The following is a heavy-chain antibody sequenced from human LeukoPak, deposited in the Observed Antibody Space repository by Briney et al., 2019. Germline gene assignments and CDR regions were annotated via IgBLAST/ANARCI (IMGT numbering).Heavy chain of an antibody. J-gene: IGHJ4*02. Sequence: SVKVSCKASGGTFSSYTISWVRQAPGQGLEWIGRIIPILGIANYAQKFQGRVTITADKSTSTAYMELSSLRSEDTAVYYCATGYSYGLPFDYWGQGTLVTVSS. D-gene: IGHD5-18*01. CDR2: IIPILGIA. CDR3: ATGYSYGLPFDY. CDR1: GGTFSSYT. V-gene: IGHV1-69*02.